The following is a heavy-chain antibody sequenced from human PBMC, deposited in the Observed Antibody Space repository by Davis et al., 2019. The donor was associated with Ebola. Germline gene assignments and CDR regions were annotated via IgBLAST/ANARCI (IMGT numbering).Heavy chain of an antibody. CDR1: GGSVSSGGYY. CDR2: IYYSGST. D-gene: IGHD5-18*01. J-gene: IGHJ4*02. Sequence: MPSETLSLTCSVSGGSVSSGGYYWSWIRQPPGKGLEWIGYIYYSGSTNYNPSLKSRVTISVDTSKNQFSLKLSSVTAADTAVYYCARLGGYSYGLDYWGQGTLVTVSS. CDR3: ARLGGYSYGLDY. V-gene: IGHV4-61*08.